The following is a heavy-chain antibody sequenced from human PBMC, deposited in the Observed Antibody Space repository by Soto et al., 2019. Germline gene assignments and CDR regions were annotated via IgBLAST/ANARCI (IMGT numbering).Heavy chain of an antibody. D-gene: IGHD3-9*01. J-gene: IGHJ3*02. Sequence: PGGSLRLSCAASGFTFSGSAMHWVRQASGKGLEWVGRIRSKANSYATAYAASVKGRFTISRDDSKNTAYLQMNSLKTEDTAVYYCVNFDWSHHIWGQGTMVTVSS. V-gene: IGHV3-73*01. CDR1: GFTFSGSA. CDR2: IRSKANSYAT. CDR3: VNFDWSHHI.